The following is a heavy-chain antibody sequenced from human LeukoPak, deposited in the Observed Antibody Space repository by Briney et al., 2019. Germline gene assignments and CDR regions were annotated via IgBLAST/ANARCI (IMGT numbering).Heavy chain of an antibody. CDR3: ARASEDYYYYYYMDV. CDR1: GFRFSSYA. V-gene: IGHV3-64*01. D-gene: IGHD6-6*01. CDR2: ISSNGGST. J-gene: IGHJ6*03. Sequence: GWSLRLSCAASGFRFSSYAMHWFRQAPGKGLEYVSSISSNGGSTYYANSVKGRFTISRDNSKNTLYLQMGSLRAEDMAVYYCARASEDYYYYYYMDVWGKGTTVTVSS.